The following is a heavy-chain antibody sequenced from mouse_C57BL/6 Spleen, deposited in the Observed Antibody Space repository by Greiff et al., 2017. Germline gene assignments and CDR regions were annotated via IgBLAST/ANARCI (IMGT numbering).Heavy chain of an antibody. CDR3: ARGLLRGYFDV. J-gene: IGHJ1*03. CDR2: ISPGDGDT. V-gene: IGHV1-82*01. Sequence: QVQLQQSGPELVKPGASVKISCKASGYAFSSYWLNWVKQRPGKGLAWIGRISPGDGDTNYNGKFKGKATLTADKSSSTAYMQLSSLESEGSAVYVCARGLLRGYFDVWGTGTTVTVSA. D-gene: IGHD2-3*01. CDR1: GYAFSSYW.